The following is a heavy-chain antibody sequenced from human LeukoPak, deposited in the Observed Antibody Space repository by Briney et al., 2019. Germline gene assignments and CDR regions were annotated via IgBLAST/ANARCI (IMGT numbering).Heavy chain of an antibody. Sequence: GGSLRLSCAASGFTYRNYAMNWVRQAPGKGLEWVSGISGGGSRTYHADSVKGRFTISRDNSKNTLYLQMISLRAEDTAVYYCAKSLGLMMTTDFDYWGQGTLVTVSP. CDR3: AKSLGLMMTTDFDY. V-gene: IGHV3-23*01. D-gene: IGHD4-17*01. CDR2: ISGGGSRT. CDR1: GFTYRNYA. J-gene: IGHJ4*02.